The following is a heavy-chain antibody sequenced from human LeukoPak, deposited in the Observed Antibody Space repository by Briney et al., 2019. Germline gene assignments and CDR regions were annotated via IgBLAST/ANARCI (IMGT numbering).Heavy chain of an antibody. CDR2: ISAYNGNT. J-gene: IGHJ6*03. CDR3: ASSSSDYYYMDV. Sequence: ASVKVSCKASGYTFTGYGISWVRQAPGQGLEWMGWISAYNGNTNYAQKLQGRVTMTTDTSTSTAYMELRSLRSDDTAVYYCASSSSDYYYMDVWGKGTTVTVSS. D-gene: IGHD6-6*01. CDR1: GYTFTGYG. V-gene: IGHV1-18*01.